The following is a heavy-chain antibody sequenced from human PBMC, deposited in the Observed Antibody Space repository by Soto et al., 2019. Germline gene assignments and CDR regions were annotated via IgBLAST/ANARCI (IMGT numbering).Heavy chain of an antibody. CDR3: ATLIHVDTAMVTPFDY. V-gene: IGHV1-69*13. Sequence: SVKVSWKASGGTFSSYAISWVRQAPGQGLEWMGGIIPIFGTANYAQKFQGRVTITADESTSTAYMELSSLRSEDTAVYYCATLIHVDTAMVTPFDYWGQGTLVTVSS. D-gene: IGHD5-18*01. J-gene: IGHJ4*02. CDR2: IIPIFGTA. CDR1: GGTFSSYA.